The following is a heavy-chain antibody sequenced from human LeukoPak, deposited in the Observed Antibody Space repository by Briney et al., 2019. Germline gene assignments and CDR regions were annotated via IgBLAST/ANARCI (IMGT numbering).Heavy chain of an antibody. CDR2: ISYDGSNK. J-gene: IGHJ4*02. Sequence: PGGSLRLSCAASGFTFSSYGMHWVRQAPGKGLEWVAVISYDGSNKYYADSVKGRFTISRDNSKNTLYLQMNSLRAEDTAVYYCARGGYSGIFDYWGQGTLVTVSS. V-gene: IGHV3-30*03. D-gene: IGHD5-12*01. CDR1: GFTFSSYG. CDR3: ARGGYSGIFDY.